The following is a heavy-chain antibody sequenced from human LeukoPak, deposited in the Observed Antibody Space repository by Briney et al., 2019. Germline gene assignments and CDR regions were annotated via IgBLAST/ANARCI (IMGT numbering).Heavy chain of an antibody. D-gene: IGHD3-3*01. V-gene: IGHV4-30-2*01. CDR3: ARGYYPLRLWSGPLQAWFDP. J-gene: IGHJ5*02. CDR2: IYHSGST. CDR1: GGSISSGGYS. Sequence: PSQTLSLTCAVSGGSISSGGYSWSWLRQPPGKGLEWIGYIYHSGSTYYNPSLKSRVTISVDRSKNQFSLKLSSVTAADTAVYYCARGYYPLRLWSGPLQAWFDPWGQGTLVTVSS.